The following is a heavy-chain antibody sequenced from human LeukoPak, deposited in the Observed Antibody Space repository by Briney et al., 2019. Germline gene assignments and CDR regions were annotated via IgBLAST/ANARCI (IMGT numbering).Heavy chain of an antibody. Sequence: PGGSLRLSCAVSGFTFANAWMTWVRQAPGKGLEWVGRIKIKNDGGATDYATPVKGRFTISRDDSINTLYLQMNSLKTEDTAVYYCSSSGSRWDYFDYWGQGALVTVSS. CDR3: SSSGSRWDYFDY. D-gene: IGHD6-13*01. V-gene: IGHV3-15*01. CDR1: GFTFANAW. CDR2: IKIKNDGGAT. J-gene: IGHJ4*02.